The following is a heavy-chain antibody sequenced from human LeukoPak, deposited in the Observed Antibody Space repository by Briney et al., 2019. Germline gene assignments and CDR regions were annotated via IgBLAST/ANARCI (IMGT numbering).Heavy chain of an antibody. Sequence: ASVKVSCKASGFTFTGDYMHWVRQAPGQGLEWLGWINPNSGGTNYAQKFQGRVTMTRDTSISTAYMELSRLRSDDTAVYYCARDPRVATIPYYYYYGMDVWGQGTRSPSP. V-gene: IGHV1-2*02. CDR1: GFTFTGDY. D-gene: IGHD5-12*01. CDR3: ARDPRVATIPYYYYYGMDV. CDR2: INPNSGGT. J-gene: IGHJ6*02.